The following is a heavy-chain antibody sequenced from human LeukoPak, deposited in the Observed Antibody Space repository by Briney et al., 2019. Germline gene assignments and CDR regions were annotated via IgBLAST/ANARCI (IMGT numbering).Heavy chain of an antibody. J-gene: IGHJ3*02. D-gene: IGHD2-2*01. CDR2: IRSKGYGGTT. Sequence: GGSLRLSCTASGFTFGDYAMSWVSQAPGKGLEWVGFIRSKGYGGTTEYAASVKGRFTISRDDSKSIAYLQMNSLKTEDTAVYYCTTDDYCSSTSCYFASDAFDIWGLGTMVTVSS. V-gene: IGHV3-49*04. CDR1: GFTFGDYA. CDR3: TTDDYCSSTSCYFASDAFDI.